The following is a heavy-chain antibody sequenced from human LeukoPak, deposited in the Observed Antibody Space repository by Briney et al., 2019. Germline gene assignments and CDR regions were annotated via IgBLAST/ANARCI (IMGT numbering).Heavy chain of an antibody. CDR3: AKAVREYDRSSYSAFDI. V-gene: IGHV3-23*01. CDR2: ITGRT. J-gene: IGHJ3*02. D-gene: IGHD6-6*01. CDR1: VFTYSSYA. Sequence: PGGSLRLSCSASVFTYSSYAMRWVRQAPGKGLEWVSTITGRTYYAASVKGRFTVSRHNSKNILYLQMSSLRADDTAVYYCAKAVREYDRSSYSAFDIWGQGTMVTVSS.